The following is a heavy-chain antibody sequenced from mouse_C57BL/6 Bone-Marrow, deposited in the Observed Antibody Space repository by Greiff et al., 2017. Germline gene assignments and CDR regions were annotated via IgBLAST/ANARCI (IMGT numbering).Heavy chain of an antibody. CDR1: GFSLTSYG. CDR3: ARNPPSYGSSPYWYFDV. V-gene: IGHV2-2*01. J-gene: IGHJ1*03. CDR2: IWSGGST. Sequence: QVQLKQSGPGLVQPSQSLSITCTVSGFSLTSYGVHWVRQSPGKGLEWLGVIWSGGSTDYNAAFISRLSISKDNSKSQVFFKMNSLQADDTAIYYCARNPPSYGSSPYWYFDVWGTGTTVTVSS. D-gene: IGHD1-1*01.